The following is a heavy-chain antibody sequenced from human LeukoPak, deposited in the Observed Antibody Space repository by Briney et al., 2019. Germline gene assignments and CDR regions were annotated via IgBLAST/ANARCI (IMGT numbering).Heavy chain of an antibody. CDR3: AKDTHYYGSGSLFDY. J-gene: IGHJ4*02. CDR2: IRYDGSNE. Sequence: GGSLRLSCAASGFTFSSYGMHWVRQAPGKGLEWVSFIRYDGSNEYYADSVRGRFTISRDNSKNTLYLQMNSLRVEDTAVYYCAKDTHYYGSGSLFDYWGQGTLVTVSS. D-gene: IGHD3-10*01. CDR1: GFTFSSYG. V-gene: IGHV3-30*02.